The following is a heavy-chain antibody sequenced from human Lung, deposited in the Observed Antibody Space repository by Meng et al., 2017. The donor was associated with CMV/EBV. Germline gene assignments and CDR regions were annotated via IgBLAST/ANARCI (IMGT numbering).Heavy chain of an antibody. D-gene: IGHD6-13*01. Sequence: SVKVSCKASGGTFSSYAISWVRQAPGQGLEWMGGIIPIFGTANYAQKLQGRVTITTDESTSTAYMELSSLRSEDTAVYYCASCPSSSSSNYYYYYGMDVWGQGTTVTVSS. V-gene: IGHV1-69*05. J-gene: IGHJ6*02. CDR3: ASCPSSSSSNYYYYYGMDV. CDR2: IIPIFGTA. CDR1: GGTFSSYA.